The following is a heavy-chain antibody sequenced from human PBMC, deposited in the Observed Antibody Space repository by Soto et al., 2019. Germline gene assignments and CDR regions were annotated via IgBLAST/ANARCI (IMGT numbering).Heavy chain of an antibody. CDR3: ARRYCSGGSCYIDY. V-gene: IGHV5-51*01. D-gene: IGHD2-15*01. CDR1: GYSFTGYW. Sequence: GESLKVSGKGSGYSFTGYWIGCVRQMPGKGLEWMGIMYPGDSDTRYSPSFEGQVTISADKSISTAYLQWSSLKASDTAMYYCARRYCSGGSCYIDYWGQGTLVTVSS. CDR2: MYPGDSDT. J-gene: IGHJ4*02.